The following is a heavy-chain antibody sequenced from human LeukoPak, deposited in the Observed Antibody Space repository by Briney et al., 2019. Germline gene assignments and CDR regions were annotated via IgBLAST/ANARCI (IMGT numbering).Heavy chain of an antibody. CDR3: ARVRSSGYSWFDP. J-gene: IGHJ5*02. V-gene: IGHV4-59*12. CDR2: VYYSGST. D-gene: IGHD3-22*01. CDR1: GDFITAYY. Sequence: SETLSLTCTVSGDFITAYYWSWIRQPPGKGLEWIGYVYYSGSTEYNPSLRSRVTMSVDTSKNQFSLKLSSVIAADTAVYYCARVRSSGYSWFDPWGQGTLVTVSS.